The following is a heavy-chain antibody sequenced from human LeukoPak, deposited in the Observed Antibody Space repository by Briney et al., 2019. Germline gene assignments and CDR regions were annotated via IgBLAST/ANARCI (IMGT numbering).Heavy chain of an antibody. V-gene: IGHV1-69*04. CDR1: GGTFSSYA. CDR3: ARAIVATIRRYYFDY. CDR2: IIPILGIA. J-gene: IGHJ4*02. Sequence: SVKVSCKASGGTFSSYAISWVRQAPGQGLEWMGRIIPILGIANYAQKFQGRVTITADKSTSTAYMELSSLRSEDTAVYYCARAIVATIRRYYFDYWGQGTLVTVSS. D-gene: IGHD5-12*01.